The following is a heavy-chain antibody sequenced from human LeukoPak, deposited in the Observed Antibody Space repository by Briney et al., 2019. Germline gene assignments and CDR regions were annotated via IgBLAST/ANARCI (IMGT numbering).Heavy chain of an antibody. CDR3: ARDPETKRGRDGLDY. CDR2: IKGDGSDK. D-gene: IGHD1-14*01. Sequence: GGSLRLSCVTSGFTFNKYWLTWVRQPPGKGLEWMASIKGDGSDKYYVDSVKGRFTISRDNAKNSMYLQMNSLRAEDTAVYYCARDPETKRGRDGLDYWGPGTLVIVSS. V-gene: IGHV3-7*01. CDR1: GFTFNKYW. J-gene: IGHJ4*02.